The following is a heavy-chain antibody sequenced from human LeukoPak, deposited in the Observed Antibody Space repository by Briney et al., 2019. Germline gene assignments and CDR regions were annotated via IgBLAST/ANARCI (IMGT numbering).Heavy chain of an antibody. CDR2: IYYSGST. CDR3: ARDGSGYSYGYVDY. Sequence: SETLSLTCTVSGGSISSSSYYWGWIRQPPGKGLEWIGGIYYSGSTYYNPSLKSRVTISVDTSKNQFSLKLSSVTAADTAVYYCARDGSGYSYGYVDYWGQGTLVTVSS. J-gene: IGHJ4*02. CDR1: GGSISSSSYY. D-gene: IGHD5-18*01. V-gene: IGHV4-39*07.